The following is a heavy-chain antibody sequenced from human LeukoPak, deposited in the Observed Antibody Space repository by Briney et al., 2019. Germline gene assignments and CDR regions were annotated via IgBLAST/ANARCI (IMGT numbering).Heavy chain of an antibody. J-gene: IGHJ4*02. CDR2: INPNSGGT. CDR3: ARDGYGSGPLGYFDY. V-gene: IGHV1-2*04. Sequence: ASVKVSCKASGYTFTGYAMNWVRQAPGQGLEWMGWINPNSGGTNYAQKFQGWVTMTRDTSISTAYMELSRLRSDDTAVYYCARDGYGSGPLGYFDYWGQGTLVTVSS. D-gene: IGHD3-10*01. CDR1: GYTFTGYA.